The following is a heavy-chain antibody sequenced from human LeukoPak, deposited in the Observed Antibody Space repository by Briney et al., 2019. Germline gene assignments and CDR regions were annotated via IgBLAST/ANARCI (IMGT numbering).Heavy chain of an antibody. CDR1: GGSFSGYY. J-gene: IGHJ6*02. D-gene: IGHD3-10*01. Sequence: SETLSLTCAVYGGSFSGYYWSWIRQPPGKGLEWIGEINHSGSTNYNPSLKSRVTISVDPSKNPFSLKLSSVTAEDTAVYYCARDKNVLLWFGESPSRYGMDVWGQGTTVTVSS. V-gene: IGHV4-34*01. CDR2: INHSGST. CDR3: ARDKNVLLWFGESPSRYGMDV.